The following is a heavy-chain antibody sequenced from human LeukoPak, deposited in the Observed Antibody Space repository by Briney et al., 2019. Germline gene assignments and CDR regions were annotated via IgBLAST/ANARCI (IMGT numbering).Heavy chain of an antibody. CDR2: ISTSSSYI. J-gene: IGHJ5*02. CDR3: ARGKTSQNIVTRKTYNWFDP. V-gene: IGHV3-21*01. Sequence: GGSLRLSCAASGFTFSSSSMHWVRQAPGKGLEWVSSISTSSSYIYYADSVKGRFTISRDNAKNSLFLQMNSLRAEDRAVYYCARGKTSQNIVTRKTYNWFDPWGQGTLVTVSS. CDR1: GFTFSSSS. D-gene: IGHD2/OR15-2a*01.